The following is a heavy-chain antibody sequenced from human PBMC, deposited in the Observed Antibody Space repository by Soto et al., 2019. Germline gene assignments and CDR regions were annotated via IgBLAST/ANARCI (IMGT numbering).Heavy chain of an antibody. CDR3: ASSITFGGEIAVVGYYGMDV. D-gene: IGHD3-16*01. J-gene: IGHJ6*02. Sequence: SETLSLTCTVSGGSVSSGSYYWSWIRQPPGKGLEWIGYIYYSGSTNYNPSLKSRVTISVDTSKNQFSLKLSSMTAADTAVYYCASSITFGGEIAVVGYYGMDVWGQGTTVTVSS. CDR1: GGSVSSGSYY. V-gene: IGHV4-61*01. CDR2: IYYSGST.